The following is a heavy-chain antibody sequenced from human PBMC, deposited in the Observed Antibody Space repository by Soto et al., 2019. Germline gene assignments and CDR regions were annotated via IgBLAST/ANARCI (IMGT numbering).Heavy chain of an antibody. CDR2: ISGSGGST. D-gene: IGHD4-17*01. J-gene: IGHJ4*02. CDR1: GFTFSSYA. Sequence: GGSLRLSCAASGFTFSSYAMSWVRQAPGKGLEWVSAISGSGGSTYYADSVKGRFTISRDNSKNTLYLQMNSLRAEDTAVYYCAKDPFLLSVTTRLFDYWGQGTLVTVSS. CDR3: AKDPFLLSVTTRLFDY. V-gene: IGHV3-23*01.